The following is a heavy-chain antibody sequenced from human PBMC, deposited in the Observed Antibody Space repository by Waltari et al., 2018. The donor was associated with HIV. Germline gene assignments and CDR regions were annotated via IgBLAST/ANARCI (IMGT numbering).Heavy chain of an antibody. CDR1: GFTFSRYP. CDR3: VKLGGVSY. J-gene: IGHJ4*02. V-gene: IGHV3-64D*06. D-gene: IGHD2-8*02. CDR2: ISSNGGST. Sequence: EVQLVESGGGLVQPGGSLRPPCSASGFTFSRYPRHWVRQAPGKGLEYVSAISSNGGSTYYADSVKGRFTISRDNSKNTLYLQMSSLRAEDTAVYYCVKLGGVSYWGQGTLVTVSS.